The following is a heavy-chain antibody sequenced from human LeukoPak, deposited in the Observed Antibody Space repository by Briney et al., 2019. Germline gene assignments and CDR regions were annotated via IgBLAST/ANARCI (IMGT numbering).Heavy chain of an antibody. V-gene: IGHV3-21*01. Sequence: PGGSLRLSCAASGFTFSSYSMNWIRQAPGKGLEGVSSISGSGEFIYYGDSVKGRVTISRDNGKNSLYLQMNSVRPEDMAVYYCARDDSHGYHFFDSWGRGTLVTVSS. J-gene: IGHJ4*02. CDR2: ISGSGEFI. CDR3: ARDDSHGYHFFDS. D-gene: IGHD3-22*01. CDR1: GFTFSSYS.